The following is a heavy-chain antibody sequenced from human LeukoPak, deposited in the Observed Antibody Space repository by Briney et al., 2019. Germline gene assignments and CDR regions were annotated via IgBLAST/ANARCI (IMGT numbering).Heavy chain of an antibody. V-gene: IGHV4-34*01. J-gene: IGHJ6*02. CDR1: GGSFSGYY. CDR2: INHSGST. Sequence: SETLSLTCAVYGGSFSGYYWSWIRQPPGKGLEWIGEINHSGSTNYNPSLKSRVTLSVDTSKNQFSLKLSSVTAADTAVYYCARTRGYSYGLPLGYYYYGMDVWGQGTTVTVSS. CDR3: ARTRGYSYGLPLGYYYYGMDV. D-gene: IGHD5-18*01.